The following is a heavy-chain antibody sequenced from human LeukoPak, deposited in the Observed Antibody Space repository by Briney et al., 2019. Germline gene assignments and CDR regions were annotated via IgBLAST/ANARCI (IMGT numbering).Heavy chain of an antibody. CDR3: AREPFTAVSGIPA. V-gene: IGHV1-2*02. CDR2: INPKRCGT. D-gene: IGHD6-19*01. CDR1: GYTFTDYY. J-gene: IGHJ5*02. Sequence: ASVEVSFKASGYTFTDYYMHWVRQVPGQGLEWMGWINPKRCGTRYAQKYQGRVTMTRDTSISTAYMEVSRLRSDDMAVYYCAREPFTAVSGIPAWGQGTLVTVSS.